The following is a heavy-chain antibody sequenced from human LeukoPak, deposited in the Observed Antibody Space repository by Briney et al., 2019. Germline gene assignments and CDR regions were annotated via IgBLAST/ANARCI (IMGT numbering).Heavy chain of an antibody. J-gene: IGHJ4*02. CDR3: ARQKKSGESSEIDY. V-gene: IGHV3-74*01. CDR1: GVTFSEYW. D-gene: IGHD3-10*01. CDR2: INRDGSTT. Sequence: GGSLRHSCAASGVTFSEYWVHCVRQAPGKGLVWVSRINRDGSTTNYADSVKGRFTVSRDNAKNTLNLQMNSLRAEATAVYYCARQKKSGESSEIDYWGQGTLVTVSS.